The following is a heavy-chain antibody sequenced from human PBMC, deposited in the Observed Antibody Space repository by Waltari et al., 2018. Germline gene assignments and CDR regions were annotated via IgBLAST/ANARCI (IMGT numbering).Heavy chain of an antibody. V-gene: IGHV3-20*04. CDR1: GFPSDDYG. CDR3: AILDPHNSYGPIDY. Sequence: EVQLVESGGGVVRPGRSLRLSCAASGFPSDDYGMSWFRQAPGKGLECVSGINWNGGSTGDADSVKGRFTISRDNAKNSLYLQMNSLRAEDTALYYCAILDPHNSYGPIDYWGQGTLVTVSS. D-gene: IGHD5-18*01. J-gene: IGHJ4*02. CDR2: INWNGGST.